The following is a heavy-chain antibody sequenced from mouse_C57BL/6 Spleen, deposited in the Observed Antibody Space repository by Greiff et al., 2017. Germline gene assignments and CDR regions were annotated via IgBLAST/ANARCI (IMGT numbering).Heavy chain of an antibody. Sequence: VQRVESGAELVRPGTSVKVSCKASGYAFTNYLIEWVKQRPGQGLEWIGVINPGSGGTNYNEKFKGKATLTADKSSSTAYMQLSSLTSEDSAVYFCARSRDYQAWFAYWGQGTLVTVSA. CDR1: GYAFTNYL. D-gene: IGHD2-4*01. CDR3: ARSRDYQAWFAY. J-gene: IGHJ3*01. V-gene: IGHV1-54*01. CDR2: INPGSGGT.